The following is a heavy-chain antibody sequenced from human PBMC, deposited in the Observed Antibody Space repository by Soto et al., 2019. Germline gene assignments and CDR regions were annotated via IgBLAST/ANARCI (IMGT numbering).Heavy chain of an antibody. CDR1: GYTFTSYV. CDR3: ARDQVGATGDY. J-gene: IGHJ4*02. V-gene: IGHV1-18*01. Sequence: ASVKVSCKASGYTFTSYVISWVRQAPGQGLEWMGWISAYNGNRNYAQKVQGRVTMTTDTSTNTAYMELRSLRSDDTAVYYCARDQVGATGDYWGQGTLVTVSS. D-gene: IGHD1-26*01. CDR2: ISAYNGNR.